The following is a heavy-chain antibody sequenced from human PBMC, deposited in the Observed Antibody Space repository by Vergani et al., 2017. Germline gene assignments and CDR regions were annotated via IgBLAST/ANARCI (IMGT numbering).Heavy chain of an antibody. J-gene: IGHJ6*01. V-gene: IGHV3-15*07. CDR3: TTNPRYCGDGSCEWLRDHHYYGMDV. CDR1: GFSFRNAW. Sequence: EVQLVESGGGIVKPGGSLRLSCVASGFSFRNAWMNWVRRTPGKGLEWVGRIKSTFDRGTTDYAAAVKGRFTISRDDSKNTLFLQMNGLKTEDIGVYYCTTNPRYCGDGSCEWLRDHHYYGMDVWVQGTTVTVCS. D-gene: IGHD2-21*01. CDR2: IKSTFDRGTT.